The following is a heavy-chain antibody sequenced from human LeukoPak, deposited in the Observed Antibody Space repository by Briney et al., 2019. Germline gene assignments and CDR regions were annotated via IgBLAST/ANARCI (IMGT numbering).Heavy chain of an antibody. D-gene: IGHD3-22*01. J-gene: IGHJ3*02. Sequence: GGSLRLSCAVSGFTFSSYGMHWVRQAPGKGLGWVAVIRNEGSNKYYADSVKDRFTIYRDNSKNTLYLQMNSLRAEDTAVYYCAKGEADDSSGADAFDIWGQGTMVTVSS. CDR2: IRNEGSNK. CDR1: GFTFSSYG. V-gene: IGHV3-30*02. CDR3: AKGEADDSSGADAFDI.